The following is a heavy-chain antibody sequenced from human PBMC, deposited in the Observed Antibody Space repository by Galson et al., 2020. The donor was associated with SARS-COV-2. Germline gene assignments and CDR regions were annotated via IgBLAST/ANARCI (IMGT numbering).Heavy chain of an antibody. J-gene: IGHJ4*02. D-gene: IGHD6-19*01. CDR3: ARDGQSSRGWAFDY. V-gene: IGHV3-33*01. CDR1: GSTFSDPA. Sequence: GASLRLSCAASGSTFSDPAMPWVRPAPGKGLEWVAQIFFDGSEKYYGDPVRGRFTISRDSSRNTVYLQMNNLRVDDTAVYYCARDGQSSRGWAFDYWGQGTLLTVSS. CDR2: IFFDGSEK.